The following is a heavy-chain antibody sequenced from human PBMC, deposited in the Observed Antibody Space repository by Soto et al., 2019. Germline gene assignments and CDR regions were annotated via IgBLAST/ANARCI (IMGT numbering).Heavy chain of an antibody. V-gene: IGHV2-5*02. CDR1: GFALITSGVG. CDR3: AHSLGDPTVTDNWFDP. Sequence: QITLKESGPTLVKPTQTLTLTCTSSGFALITSGVGVGWIRQPPGKALEWLALIYWDDDKSYSPSLKSRLTITKDTSKSQVVLTMTNMDPVYTATYYCAHSLGDPTVTDNWFDPWGQGTLVTVSS. D-gene: IGHD4-17*01. J-gene: IGHJ5*02. CDR2: IYWDDDK.